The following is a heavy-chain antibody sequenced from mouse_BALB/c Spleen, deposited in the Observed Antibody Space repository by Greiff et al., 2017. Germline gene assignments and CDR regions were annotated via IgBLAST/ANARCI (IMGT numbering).Heavy chain of an antibody. D-gene: IGHD1-2*01. CDR2: ISYSGST. Sequence: VQLQQSGPSLVKPSQTLSLTCSVTGDSITSCYWNWIRKFPGNKLEYMGYISYSGSTYYNPSLKSRISITRDTSKNQYYLQLNSVTTEDTATYYCARFTTASGDYWGQGTSVTVSS. CDR1: GDSITSCY. V-gene: IGHV3-8*02. CDR3: ARFTTASGDY. J-gene: IGHJ4*01.